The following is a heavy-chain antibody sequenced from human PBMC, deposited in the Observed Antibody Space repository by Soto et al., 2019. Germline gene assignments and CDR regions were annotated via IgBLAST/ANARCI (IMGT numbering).Heavy chain of an antibody. V-gene: IGHV4-38-2*01. Sequence: SETLSLTCAVSGYSISSGYYWGWIRQPPGKGLEWIGSIYHSGSTYYNPSLKSRVTISVDTSKNQFSLKLSSVTAADTAVYYCARERGSSIAAHNWFDPWGQGALVTVSS. CDR1: GYSISSGYY. CDR2: IYHSGST. J-gene: IGHJ5*02. CDR3: ARERGSSIAAHNWFDP. D-gene: IGHD6-6*01.